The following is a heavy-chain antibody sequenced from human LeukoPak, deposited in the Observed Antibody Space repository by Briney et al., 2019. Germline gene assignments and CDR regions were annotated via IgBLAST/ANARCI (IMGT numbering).Heavy chain of an antibody. CDR2: IHYSGST. D-gene: IGHD5-18*01. V-gene: IGHV4-39*07. CDR3: ARDYQGGYGDKTVDY. J-gene: IGHJ4*02. Sequence: SETLSLTCTVSGGSISSYYWGWIRQPPGKGLEWIGSIHYSGSTNYNPSLKSRVTISVDTSKNQFSLKLSSVTAADTAVYYCARDYQGGYGDKTVDYWGQGTLVTVSS. CDR1: GGSISSYY.